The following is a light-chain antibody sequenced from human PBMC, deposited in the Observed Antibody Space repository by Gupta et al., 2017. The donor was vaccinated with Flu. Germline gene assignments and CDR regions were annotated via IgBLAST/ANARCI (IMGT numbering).Light chain of an antibody. V-gene: IGLV3-21*02. CDR3: QVWDSNSGRV. CDR1: DIGGKS. J-gene: IGLJ3*02. Sequence: SFVMTQPPSVSVAPGQTARITCGGSDIGGKSVHWYLRRSGQAPLLVVHDDDDRPSGIPERVSGPKSGNTATLPLSRVEAGNEADYYCQVWDSNSGRVFGGGTKLTVL. CDR2: DDD.